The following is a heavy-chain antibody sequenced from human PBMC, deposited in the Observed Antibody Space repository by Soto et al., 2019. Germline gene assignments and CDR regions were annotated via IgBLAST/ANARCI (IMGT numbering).Heavy chain of an antibody. CDR2: ISSSSSYI. Sequence: GGSLRLSCAASGFTFSSYSMNWVRQAPGKGLEWVSSISSSSSYIYYADSVKGLFTISRDNSKSMLYIQLNSLRSEDTAVSYCARGEDSGRYSCIYAFDVGGQGTMVTVSS. V-gene: IGHV3-21*01. J-gene: IGHJ3*01. CDR1: GFTFSSYS. D-gene: IGHD1-26*01. CDR3: ARGEDSGRYSCIYAFDV.